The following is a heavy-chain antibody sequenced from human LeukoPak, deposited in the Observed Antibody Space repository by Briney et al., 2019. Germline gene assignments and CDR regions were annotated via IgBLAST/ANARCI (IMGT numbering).Heavy chain of an antibody. CDR2: IIPIYPTT. J-gene: IGHJ1*01. CDR1: GGTFNSFA. Sequence: EASVKVSCKASGGTFNSFALSWVRQAPGQRLEWMGGIIPIYPTTDYAQRFQGRVTISADESKGTVSLELSNLRSEDTAVYYCARDQRGTMSSEHWGQGTLVTVSS. CDR3: ARDQRGTMSSEH. V-gene: IGHV1-69*13. D-gene: IGHD3-10*02.